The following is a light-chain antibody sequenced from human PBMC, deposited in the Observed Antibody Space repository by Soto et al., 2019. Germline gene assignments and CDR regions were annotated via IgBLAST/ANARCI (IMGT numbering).Light chain of an antibody. CDR3: QQYNSDST. Sequence: IQMTQSPSTLSASVGDRVTITCRASQSISIWLAWYQQKPGKAPKLLIYKASSLESEVPSRVSGSGSGTEYTLTINSLQPDDSAAYYCQQYNSDSTFGQGTKVESK. J-gene: IGKJ1*01. CDR1: QSISIW. V-gene: IGKV1-5*03. CDR2: KAS.